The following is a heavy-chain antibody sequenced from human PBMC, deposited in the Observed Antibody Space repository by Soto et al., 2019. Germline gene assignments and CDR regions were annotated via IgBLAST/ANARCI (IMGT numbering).Heavy chain of an antibody. CDR1: GFAFNNYG. V-gene: IGHV3-21*01. CDR3: AREDSIIIPAVSDF. Sequence: GGSLRLSCTVSGFAFNNYGINWVRQAPGKGLEWVSSISKSEYTYYSDSVKGRFTISRDNAKNSVSLQMNTLRVEDTAVYYCAREDSIIIPAVSDFWGQGTLVTVSS. CDR2: ISKSEYT. D-gene: IGHD2-2*01. J-gene: IGHJ4*02.